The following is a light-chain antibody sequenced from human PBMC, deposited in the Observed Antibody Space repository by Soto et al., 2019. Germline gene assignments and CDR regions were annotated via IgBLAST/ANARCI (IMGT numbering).Light chain of an antibody. CDR1: QTISSH. V-gene: IGKV1-39*01. J-gene: IGKJ5*01. Sequence: DIQMTQSPSSLSASVGDRVISTCRASQTISSHLNWYQQKPGKAPNLLVYAASSLQSGVPSRFTGSGSGTDFTLTISSLQPEDFATYFCQQSYTTPITFGQGTRLEI. CDR2: AAS. CDR3: QQSYTTPIT.